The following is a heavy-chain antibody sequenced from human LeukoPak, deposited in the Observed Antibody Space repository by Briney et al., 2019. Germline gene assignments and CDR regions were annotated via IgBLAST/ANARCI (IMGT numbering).Heavy chain of an antibody. CDR2: INPNSGDT. J-gene: IGHJ4*02. V-gene: IGHV1-2*06. CDR1: GYTFTAYY. D-gene: IGHD6-13*01. CDR3: AIGMAAAGTFEY. Sequence: ASVKVSCKASGYTFTAYYLYWVRQAPGQGLEWMGRINPNSGDTDYAQKFQGRVTMTRDTSISTAYMELSSLRSDDTAVYYCAIGMAAAGTFEYWGQGTLVTVSS.